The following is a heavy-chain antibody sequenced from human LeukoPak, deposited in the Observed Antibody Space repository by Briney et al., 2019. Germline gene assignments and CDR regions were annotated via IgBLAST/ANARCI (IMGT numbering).Heavy chain of an antibody. Sequence: GGSLRLSCAASGITFGNNWMHWVRQGPGKGLVWISRTNSDGGGAIYADSVKGRFTVSRDNAKNTLYLQMNSLRAEDTAVYYCARDVPHNWFDTWGQGTLVTASS. CDR2: TNSDGGGA. J-gene: IGHJ5*02. V-gene: IGHV3-74*01. CDR3: ARDVPHNWFDT. CDR1: GITFGNNW.